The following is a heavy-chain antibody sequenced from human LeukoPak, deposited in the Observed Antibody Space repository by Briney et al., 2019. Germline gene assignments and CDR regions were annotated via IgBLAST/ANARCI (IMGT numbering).Heavy chain of an antibody. CDR3: ARRGSNWNSDFDY. D-gene: IGHD1-7*01. V-gene: IGHV1-69*06. CDR1: GGTFSSYA. Sequence: ASVKVSCKASGGTFSSYAISWVRQAPGQGLEWMGGIIPIFGTATYAQKFQGRVTITADKSTSTAYMELSSLRSEDTAVYYCARRGSNWNSDFDYWGQGTLVTVSS. CDR2: IIPIFGTA. J-gene: IGHJ4*02.